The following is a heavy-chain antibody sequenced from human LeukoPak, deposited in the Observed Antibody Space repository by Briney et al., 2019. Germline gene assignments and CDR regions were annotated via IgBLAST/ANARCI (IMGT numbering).Heavy chain of an antibody. CDR3: ARVERSYYDSSGGDY. CDR2: INSDGSST. D-gene: IGHD3-22*01. V-gene: IGHV3-74*01. CDR1: GFTFSSYW. Sequence: GGSLRLSCAASGFTFSSYWMHWVRQAPGKGLVWVSRINSDGSSTSYADSVKGRFTISRDNAKNTLYLQMNSLRAEDTAVYYCARVERSYYDSSGGDYWGQGTLVTVS. J-gene: IGHJ4*02.